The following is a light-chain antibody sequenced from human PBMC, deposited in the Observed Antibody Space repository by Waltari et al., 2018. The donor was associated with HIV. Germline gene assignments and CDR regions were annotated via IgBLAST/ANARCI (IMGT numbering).Light chain of an antibody. J-gene: IGLJ1*01. Sequence: QSALTQPRSVSGSPGQSITLSCTGTSSNVGSDDLVSWYQQHQGEAPKLIIYEVTKRPSGVSNRFSGSKSGNTASLTISGLQAEDEADYYCCSCPRSGIRYVFGTGTKVTVL. CDR3: CSCPRSGIRYV. CDR1: SSNVGSDDL. V-gene: IGLV2-23*02. CDR2: EVT.